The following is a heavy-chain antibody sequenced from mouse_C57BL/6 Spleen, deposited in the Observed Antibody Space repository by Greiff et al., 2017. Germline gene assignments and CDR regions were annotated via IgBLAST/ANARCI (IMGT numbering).Heavy chain of an antibody. CDR2: IYPGSGST. CDR3: ARDEASYGSSPWYFYV. D-gene: IGHD1-1*01. J-gene: IGHJ1*03. V-gene: IGHV1-55*01. CDR1: GYTFTSYW. Sequence: QVQLQQPGAELVKPGASVKMSCKASGYTFTSYWITWVKQRPGQGLEWIGDIYPGSGSTNYNEKFKSKVTLTVDTSSSTAYMQLSSLTSEDSAVYYCARDEASYGSSPWYFYVWGTGTTVTVSS.